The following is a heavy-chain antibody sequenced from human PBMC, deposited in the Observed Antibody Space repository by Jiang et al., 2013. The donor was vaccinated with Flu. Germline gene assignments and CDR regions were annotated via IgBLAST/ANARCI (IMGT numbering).Heavy chain of an antibody. Sequence: GAEVKKPGASVKVSCKASGYTFTDYFIHWVRQAPGQGLEWMGWINPSSGGTSFPQKFQGRVTMTRDTSISTAYMEVSSLTSDDTAVYYCAKIGVDTGRGFGYWGQGT. J-gene: IGHJ4*02. D-gene: IGHD5-18*01. CDR2: INPSSGGT. CDR1: GYTFTDYF. V-gene: IGHV1-2*02. CDR3: AKIGVDTGRGFGY.